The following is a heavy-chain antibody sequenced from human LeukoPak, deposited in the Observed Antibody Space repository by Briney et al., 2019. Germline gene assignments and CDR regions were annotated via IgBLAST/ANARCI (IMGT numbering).Heavy chain of an antibody. J-gene: IGHJ5*02. CDR3: ATSAGSGSYYIPRGRRFHLHNWFDP. V-gene: IGHV1-24*01. CDR2: FDPEDGET. D-gene: IGHD3-10*01. Sequence: GASVKVSCTVSGCTLTELSMHWVRQAPGKGLEWMGGFDPEDGETIYAQKFQGRVTMTEDTSTDTAYMELSSLRSEDTAVYYCATSAGSGSYYIPRGRRFHLHNWFDPWGQGTLVTVSS. CDR1: GCTLTELS.